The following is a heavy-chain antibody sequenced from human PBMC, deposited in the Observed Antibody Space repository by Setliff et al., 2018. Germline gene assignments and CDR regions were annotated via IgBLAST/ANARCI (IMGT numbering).Heavy chain of an antibody. D-gene: IGHD5-12*01. J-gene: IGHJ4*02. CDR3: VRGPGPSVVVAMPFDR. Sequence: ASVKVSCKASGYTFTNYGINWVRQAPGQGLEWMGWISPYNGNTNYAQKFQGRVTMTTDSSTTTVYMEVTSLRSDDTAVYYCVRGPGPSVVVAMPFDRWGQGTQVTVSS. V-gene: IGHV1-18*01. CDR2: ISPYNGNT. CDR1: GYTFTNYG.